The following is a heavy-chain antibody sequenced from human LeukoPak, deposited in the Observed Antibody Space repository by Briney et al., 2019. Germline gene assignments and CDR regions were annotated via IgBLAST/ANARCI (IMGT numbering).Heavy chain of an antibody. J-gene: IGHJ5*02. V-gene: IGHV4-4*07. CDR3: AGLYYELSWFDP. CDR2: IYTSGYT. D-gene: IGHD3-3*01. CDR1: GDSLSNSY. Sequence: SETLSLTCTVSGDSLSNSYWSWVRQTAGKGLEWIGRIYTSGYTNYNPSLRSRVTLSVETSKNQFSLTLTSVTDADAAVYYCAGLYYELSWFDPWGQGTLVTVSS.